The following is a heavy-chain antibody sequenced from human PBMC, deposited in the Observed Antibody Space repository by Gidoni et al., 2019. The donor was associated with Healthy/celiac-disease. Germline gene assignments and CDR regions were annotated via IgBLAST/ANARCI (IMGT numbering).Heavy chain of an antibody. CDR2: IDPSDSYT. CDR1: GYSCTSYW. D-gene: IGHD2-2*02. CDR3: ARWGPYATYTLGMDV. J-gene: IGHJ6*02. V-gene: IGHV5-10-1*03. Sequence: EVQLVQSGAEVKKPGESLRISCKGAGYSCTSYWISWVRQMPGKGLEWMGRIDPSDSYTNSSPSFQGHVTISADKSISTAYLQCSSLKASDTAMYYCARWGPYATYTLGMDVWGQGTTVTVSS.